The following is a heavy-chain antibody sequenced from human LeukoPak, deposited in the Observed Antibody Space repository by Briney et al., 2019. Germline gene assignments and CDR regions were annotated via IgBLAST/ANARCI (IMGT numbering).Heavy chain of an antibody. V-gene: IGHV2-70*04. CDR3: ARTPYCGGDCYVDY. D-gene: IGHD2-21*02. J-gene: IGHJ4*02. CDR2: IDWDDDK. CDR1: GFSLSTSGMR. Sequence: SGPALVKPTQTLTLTCTFSGFSLSTSGMRVSRIRQPPGKALEWLARIDWDDDKFYSTPLKTRLTISKDTSKNQVVLTMTNMDPVDTATYYCARTPYCGGDCYVDYWGQGTLVTVSS.